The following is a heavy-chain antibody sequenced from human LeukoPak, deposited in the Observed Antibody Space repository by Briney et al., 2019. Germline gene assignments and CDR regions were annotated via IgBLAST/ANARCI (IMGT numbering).Heavy chain of an antibody. V-gene: IGHV3-15*01. CDR1: GFTFSNAW. J-gene: IGHJ4*02. CDR2: IKSKTDGVTT. CDR3: TPEIVTTGPWDY. D-gene: IGHD5-12*01. Sequence: PGGSLRLSCAASGFTFSNAWMSWVRQAPGKGLEWVGRIKSKTDGVTTDYAAPVKGRFTISRDDSKNTLYLQMNSLKTEDTAVYYCTPEIVTTGPWDYWGQGTLVTVSS.